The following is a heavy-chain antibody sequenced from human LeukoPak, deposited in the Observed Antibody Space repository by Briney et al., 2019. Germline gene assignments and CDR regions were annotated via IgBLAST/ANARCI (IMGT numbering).Heavy chain of an antibody. V-gene: IGHV3-33*01. CDR1: GFTFSNYG. D-gene: IGHD2-15*01. Sequence: GGSLRPSCAASGFTFSNYGMHWVRQAPGKGLEWVAVIWYDGSNKYYGDSVKGRITISRDNSKNTLYLQMNSLRAEDTAVYYCARDQGSGQEPDAFDTWGQGTMVTVSS. CDR2: IWYDGSNK. J-gene: IGHJ3*02. CDR3: ARDQGSGQEPDAFDT.